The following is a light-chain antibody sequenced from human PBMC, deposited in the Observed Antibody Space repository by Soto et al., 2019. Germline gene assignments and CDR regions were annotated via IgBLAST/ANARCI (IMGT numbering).Light chain of an antibody. CDR1: SSDIGGYNY. Sequence: QSVLTQPASVSGSPGQSITISCTGTSSDIGGYNYVSWYQQLPGKAPKFIIYDVSNRPSGVSNRFSGSKSGNTASLTISGLQAEDEADYYCSSSTSSSTPVVFGGGTQLTVL. J-gene: IGLJ2*01. CDR3: SSSTSSSTPVV. V-gene: IGLV2-14*01. CDR2: DVS.